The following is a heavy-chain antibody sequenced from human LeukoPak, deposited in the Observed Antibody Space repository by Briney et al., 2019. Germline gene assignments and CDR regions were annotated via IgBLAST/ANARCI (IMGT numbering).Heavy chain of an antibody. J-gene: IGHJ4*02. D-gene: IGHD3-10*01. Sequence: SETLSLTCAVYGGSFSGYYWSWIRQPPGKGLEWIGEINHSGSTNYNPSLKSRVTISVDTSKNQFSLKLSSVTAADTAVYYCARSTMVRGALPIYYFDYWGQGTLVTVSS. CDR2: INHSGST. V-gene: IGHV4-34*01. CDR1: GGSFSGYY. CDR3: ARSTMVRGALPIYYFDY.